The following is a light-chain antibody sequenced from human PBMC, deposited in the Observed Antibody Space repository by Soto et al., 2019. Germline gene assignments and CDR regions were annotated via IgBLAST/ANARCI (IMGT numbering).Light chain of an antibody. J-gene: IGLJ1*01. Sequence: QSAVPHPGSVSDSRGQPITITCTGTSSDVGGYNYVSWYQQHPGKAPKLMIYDVSNRPSGVSNRFSGSKSGNTASLTISGLQAEDEADYYCSSYTSSSTLYVFGTGTKVTVL. CDR3: SSYTSSSTLYV. CDR1: SSDVGGYNY. CDR2: DVS. V-gene: IGLV2-14*01.